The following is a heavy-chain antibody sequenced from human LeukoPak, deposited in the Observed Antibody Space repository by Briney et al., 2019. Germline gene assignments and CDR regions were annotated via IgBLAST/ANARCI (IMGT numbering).Heavy chain of an antibody. D-gene: IGHD2-2*01. CDR1: GYTFTGYY. CDR3: ARDVGYCSSTSCRDY. CDR2: INPNSGGT. Sequence: ASVKVSCKASGYTFTGYYMHWVRQAPGQGLEWMGWINPNSGGTNYAQKFQGRVTITRDTSISTAYMELSRLRSDDTAVYYCARDVGYCSSTSCRDYWGQGTLVTVSS. J-gene: IGHJ4*02. V-gene: IGHV1-2*02.